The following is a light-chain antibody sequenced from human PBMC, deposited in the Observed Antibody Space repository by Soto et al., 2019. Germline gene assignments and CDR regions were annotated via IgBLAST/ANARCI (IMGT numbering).Light chain of an antibody. CDR2: KAS. CDR3: QQYNSGWT. V-gene: IGKV1-5*03. Sequence: QMTQSPSTLSAYVGDRVTITYRSRQSISRWLAWYQQKPGKAPKLLIYKASTLKSGVPSRFSGSGSGTEFSLTISSLQHDDSATDYCQQYNSGWTFGQGTKVDIK. J-gene: IGKJ1*01. CDR1: QSISRW.